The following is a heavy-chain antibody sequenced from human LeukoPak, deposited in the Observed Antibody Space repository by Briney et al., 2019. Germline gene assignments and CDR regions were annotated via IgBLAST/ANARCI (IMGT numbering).Heavy chain of an antibody. D-gene: IGHD5-12*01. CDR2: ISSSSSYI. Sequence: SGGSLRLSCAASGFTFSSYSMNWVRQAPGKGLEWVSSISSSSSYIYYADSVKGRFTISRDNAKNSLYLQMNSLRAEDTAVYYCARGVDIVATTHFDYWGQGTLVTVSS. CDR3: ARGVDIVATTHFDY. J-gene: IGHJ4*02. CDR1: GFTFSSYS. V-gene: IGHV3-21*01.